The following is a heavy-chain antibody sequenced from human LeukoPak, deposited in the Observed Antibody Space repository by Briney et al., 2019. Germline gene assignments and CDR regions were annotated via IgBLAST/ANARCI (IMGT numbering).Heavy chain of an antibody. CDR2: IVVGSGNT. V-gene: IGHV1-58*01. CDR1: GFTFTSSA. Sequence: SVTVSYAASGFTFTSSAVQWVGQARGQRREGIGWIVVGSGNTNYPQKFQERVTITREMSTSTAYMELSSLRSEDTAVYYCAAWGRPSGYFDSWGQGTLVTVSS. J-gene: IGHJ4*02. D-gene: IGHD3-16*01. CDR3: AAWGRPSGYFDS.